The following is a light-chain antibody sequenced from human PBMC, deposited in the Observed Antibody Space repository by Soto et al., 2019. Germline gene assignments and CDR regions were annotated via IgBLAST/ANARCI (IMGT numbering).Light chain of an antibody. Sequence: QSALTQPASVSASPGQSITISCTGTSSDVGTFDFVSWYQQHPGKAPNLMIYEVSNRPSGVSNRFSGSKSGNTASLTISGLQPEDEADYFSSSYTNRGTRVFGGGTKLTVL. V-gene: IGLV2-14*01. CDR1: SSDVGTFDF. CDR2: EVS. CDR3: SSYTNRGTRV. J-gene: IGLJ2*01.